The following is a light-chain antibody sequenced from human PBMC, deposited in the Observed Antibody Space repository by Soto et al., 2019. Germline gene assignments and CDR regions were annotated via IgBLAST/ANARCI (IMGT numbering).Light chain of an antibody. CDR1: SSDVGGYNY. CDR2: EVT. CDR3: NSFAGSNNVL. Sequence: QSVLTQPPSASGSPEQSVTISCTGTSSDVGGYNYVSWYQQHPGKAPKLMIYEVTKRPSGVPDRFSGSKSGNTASLTVSGLQAEDEADYYCNSFAGSNNVLFGGGTKVTVL. J-gene: IGLJ2*01. V-gene: IGLV2-8*01.